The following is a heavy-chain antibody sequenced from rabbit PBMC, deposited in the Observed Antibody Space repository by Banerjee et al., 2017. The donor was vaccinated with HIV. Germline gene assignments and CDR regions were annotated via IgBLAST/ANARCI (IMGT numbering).Heavy chain of an antibody. CDR3: TRNLAL. J-gene: IGHJ3*01. D-gene: IGHD3-3*01. CDR1: GFDFSTKYH. CDR2: ISTASGNT. Sequence: QSLEESGGGLVQPEGSLTLTCKASGFDFSTKYHMCWVRQAPGKGLEWIGCISTASGNTYYASWAKGRFTISKTSSTTVTLQMTSLTAADTATYFCTRNLALWGQGTLVTVS. V-gene: IGHV1S40*01.